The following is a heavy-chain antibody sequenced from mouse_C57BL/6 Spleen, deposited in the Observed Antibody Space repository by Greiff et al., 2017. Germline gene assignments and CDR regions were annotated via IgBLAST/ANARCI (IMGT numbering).Heavy chain of an antibody. D-gene: IGHD1-1*01. CDR2: INPNNGGT. V-gene: IGHV1-18*01. CDR1: GYTFTDYN. Sequence: DVQLQESGPELVKPGASVKIPCKASGYTFTDYNMDWVKQSHGKSLEWIGDINPNNGGTIYNQKFKGKATLTVDKSSSTAYMELRSLTSEDTAVYYCARLPIFYGSSYEYFDVWGTGTTVTVSS. CDR3: ARLPIFYGSSYEYFDV. J-gene: IGHJ1*03.